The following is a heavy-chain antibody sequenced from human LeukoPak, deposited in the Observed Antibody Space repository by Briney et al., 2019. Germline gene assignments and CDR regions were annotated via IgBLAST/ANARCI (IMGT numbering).Heavy chain of an antibody. CDR3: ARDEGPPSGSYYSYYYGMDV. Sequence: SVNVSSKASGGTFTMYAMSWVGQAPGQGGEGMGRIIPIFGVANYAQKFQGGVTITADRSTSTAYMELSSLRSEDNAVYYCARDEGPPSGSYYSYYYGMDVWGQGTTVTVSS. CDR2: IIPIFGVA. J-gene: IGHJ6*02. CDR1: GGTFTMYA. V-gene: IGHV1-69*10. D-gene: IGHD1-26*01.